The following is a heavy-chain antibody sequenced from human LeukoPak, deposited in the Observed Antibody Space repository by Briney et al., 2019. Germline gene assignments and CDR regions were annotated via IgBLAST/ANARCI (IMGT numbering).Heavy chain of an antibody. D-gene: IGHD6-19*01. CDR2: ISSSSSYI. Sequence: PGGSLRLSCAASGFTFSSYSMNWVRQAPGKVLEWVSSISSSSSYIYYADSVKGRFTISRDNAKNSLYLQMNSLRAEDTAVYYCARLIGSSGWYPDYWGQGTLVTVSS. CDR1: GFTFSSYS. V-gene: IGHV3-21*01. CDR3: ARLIGSSGWYPDY. J-gene: IGHJ4*02.